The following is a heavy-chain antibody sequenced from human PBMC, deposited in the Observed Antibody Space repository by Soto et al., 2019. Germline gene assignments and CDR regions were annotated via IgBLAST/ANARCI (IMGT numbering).Heavy chain of an antibody. D-gene: IGHD6-13*01. J-gene: IGHJ6*02. CDR2: IIPMFDTT. CDR1: GDTFSSHG. V-gene: IGHV1-69*12. CDR3: AIGAAAGSFYGIDV. Sequence: VQLVQSGAEVKKPGSSVKVSCKASGDTFSSHGITWVRQAPGLGLEWMGGIIPMFDTTNYAQKFQGRLTITADESTSTAQMARRSLSSEDTDVYFCAIGAAAGSFYGIDVWGQGTSVTVSS.